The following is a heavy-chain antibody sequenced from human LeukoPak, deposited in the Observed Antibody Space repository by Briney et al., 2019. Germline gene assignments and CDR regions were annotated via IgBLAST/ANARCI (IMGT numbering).Heavy chain of an antibody. D-gene: IGHD6-13*01. CDR1: GFTFNNYS. V-gene: IGHV3-21*06. CDR2: ISSSNNYI. CDR3: ARGTLAAAGTDY. J-gene: IGHJ4*02. Sequence: PGGSLRLSCAASGFTFNNYSMNWVRQAPGKGLEWVSSISSSNNYIYYADSVKGRFTISRDNAKNTLYLQMNSLRADDTAVYYCARGTLAAAGTDYWGQGTLVTVSS.